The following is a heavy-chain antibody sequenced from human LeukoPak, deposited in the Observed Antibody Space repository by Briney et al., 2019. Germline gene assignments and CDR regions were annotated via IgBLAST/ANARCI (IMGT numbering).Heavy chain of an antibody. CDR1: GGSISSSNCY. CDR2: SYYSGST. V-gene: IGHV4-39*07. J-gene: IGHJ5*02. Sequence: SETLSLTCTVSGGSISSSNCYWGWIRQPPGKGLEWIGSSYYSGSTYYNPSLKSRVTISVDTSKNLFFLKLTSVTAADTAVYYCARRALRVGLNWFDPWGQGTLVTVSS. CDR3: ARRALRVGLNWFDP.